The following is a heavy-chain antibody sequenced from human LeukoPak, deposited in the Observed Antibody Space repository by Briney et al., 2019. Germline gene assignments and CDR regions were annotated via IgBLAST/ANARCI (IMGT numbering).Heavy chain of an antibody. CDR1: GGSISSTSYY. D-gene: IGHD4-17*01. Sequence: SETLSLTCTVSGGSISSTSYYWGWIRQPPGKGLEWIGNIYYSGNTYYNPSLKSRVTTSVDTSKNQFSLKLSSVTAADTAVYYCARASHDYGDYSHFDYWGQGTLVTVSS. V-gene: IGHV4-39*07. J-gene: IGHJ4*02. CDR3: ARASHDYGDYSHFDY. CDR2: IYYSGNT.